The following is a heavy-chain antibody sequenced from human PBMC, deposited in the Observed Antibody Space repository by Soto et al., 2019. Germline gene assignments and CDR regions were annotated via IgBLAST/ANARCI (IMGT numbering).Heavy chain of an antibody. Sequence: QVQLVESGGGVVQPGRSLRLSCAASGFTFSSYGMHWVRQAPGKGREWVAVIWYDGSNKYYADSVKGRFTISRDNSKNTLYLQMNSLRAEDTAVYYCAKDQRSPEYSTLFDYWGQGTLVTVSS. CDR1: GFTFSSYG. CDR2: IWYDGSNK. CDR3: AKDQRSPEYSTLFDY. D-gene: IGHD6-6*01. V-gene: IGHV3-33*06. J-gene: IGHJ4*02.